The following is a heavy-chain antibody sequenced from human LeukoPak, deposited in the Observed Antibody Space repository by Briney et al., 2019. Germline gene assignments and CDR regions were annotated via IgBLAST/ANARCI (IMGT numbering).Heavy chain of an antibody. CDR2: INHSGST. J-gene: IGHJ6*04. Sequence: SETLSLTCAVYGGSFRGYYWSWIRQPPGKGLEWIGEINHSGSTNYNPSLTSRVTISVDTSKNQFSLKLNSVTAADTAVYYCARALEYCSCMDVWGKGTTVTVSS. CDR1: GGSFRGYY. CDR3: ARALEYCSCMDV. V-gene: IGHV4-34*01. D-gene: IGHD2/OR15-2a*01.